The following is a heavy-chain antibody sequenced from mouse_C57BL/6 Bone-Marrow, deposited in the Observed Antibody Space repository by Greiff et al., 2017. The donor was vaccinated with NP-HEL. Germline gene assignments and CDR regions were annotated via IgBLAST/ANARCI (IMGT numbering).Heavy chain of an antibody. CDR1: GYTFTSYG. Sequence: VQLQQSGAELARPGASVKLSCKASGYTFTSYGISWVKQRTGQGLEWIGEIYPRSGNTYYNEKFKGKATLTADKSSSTAYMELRSLTSEDSAVYFCARYHYGSSPYYYARDYWGQGTSVTVSS. CDR2: IYPRSGNT. J-gene: IGHJ4*01. CDR3: ARYHYGSSPYYYARDY. V-gene: IGHV1-81*01. D-gene: IGHD1-1*01.